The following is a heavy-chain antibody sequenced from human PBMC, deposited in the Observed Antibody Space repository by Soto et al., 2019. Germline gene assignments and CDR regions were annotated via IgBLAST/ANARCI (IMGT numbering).Heavy chain of an antibody. D-gene: IGHD6-19*01. CDR2: IYYSGST. V-gene: IGHV4-39*01. CDR1: GGSISSSSYY. CDR3: ARHGITGAGPFDY. J-gene: IGHJ4*02. Sequence: PLETLSLTCTVSGGSISSSSYYWGWIRQPPGKGLEWIGSIYYSGSTYYNPSLKSRVTISVDTSKNQFSLKLSSVTAADTAVYYCARHGITGAGPFDYWGQGTLVTVSS.